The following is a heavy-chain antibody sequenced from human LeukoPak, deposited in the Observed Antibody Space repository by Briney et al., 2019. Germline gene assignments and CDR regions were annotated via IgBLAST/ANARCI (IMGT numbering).Heavy chain of an antibody. Sequence: SQTLSLTCALSGDSVSSNSVAWNWIRQSPSRGLEWLGRTYYKSKWFNNYALSVKSRITINPDTSKNQFSLQLNSVTPEDTALYYCARGDQAFDIWGQGTLVTVSS. CDR2: TYYKSKWFN. J-gene: IGHJ3*02. CDR3: ARGDQAFDI. V-gene: IGHV6-1*01. CDR1: GDSVSSNSVA.